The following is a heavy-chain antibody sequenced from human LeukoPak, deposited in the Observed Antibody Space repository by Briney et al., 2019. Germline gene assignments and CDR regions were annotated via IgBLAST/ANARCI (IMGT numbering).Heavy chain of an antibody. CDR2: IYYSGST. Sequence: SETLSLTCTVSGGSISSSSYYWGWIRQPPGKGLEWIGSIYYSGSTYYNPSLKSRVTISVDTSKNQFSLKLSSVTTADTAVYYCARDPRYCTNGVCFNWFDPWGQGTLVTVSS. CDR3: ARDPRYCTNGVCFNWFDP. CDR1: GGSISSSSYY. V-gene: IGHV4-39*07. J-gene: IGHJ5*02. D-gene: IGHD2-8*01.